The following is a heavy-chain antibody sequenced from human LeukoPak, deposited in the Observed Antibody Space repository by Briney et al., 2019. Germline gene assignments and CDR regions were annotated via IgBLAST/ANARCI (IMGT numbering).Heavy chain of an antibody. V-gene: IGHV4-59*01. CDR1: GGSIRSYY. J-gene: IGHJ4*02. CDR2: IYYSGST. CDR3: ALSDTAMVKGGFDY. D-gene: IGHD5-18*01. Sequence: SETLSLTCTVSGGSIRSYYWSWIRQPPGKGLEWLGYIYYSGSTNYNPSLKSRVTISVDTSKNQFSLRLSSVTAADTAVYYCALSDTAMVKGGFDYWGQGTLVTVSS.